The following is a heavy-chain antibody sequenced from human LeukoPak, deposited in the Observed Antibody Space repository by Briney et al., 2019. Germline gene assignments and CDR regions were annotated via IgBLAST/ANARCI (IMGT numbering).Heavy chain of an antibody. V-gene: IGHV1-2*02. CDR1: GYTFTGYY. CDR3: ARVSGGGELDP. CDR2: INPNSGGT. Sequence: ASVKVSCKASGYTFTGYYMHWVRQAPGQGLEWMGWINPNSGGTNYAQKFQGRVTMTRDTPISTAYMELSRLGSDDTAVYYCARVSGGGELDPWGQGTLVTVSS. J-gene: IGHJ5*02. D-gene: IGHD2-15*01.